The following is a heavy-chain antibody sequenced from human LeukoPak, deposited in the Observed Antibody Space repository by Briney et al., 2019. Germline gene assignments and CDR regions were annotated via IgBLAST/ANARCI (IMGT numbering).Heavy chain of an antibody. CDR2: VYNSGDT. CDR3: ARLKLGAYFDL. CDR1: GGSTSSDY. V-gene: IGHV4-59*08. D-gene: IGHD3-16*01. Sequence: SETLSLTCTVSGGSTSSDYWSWIRQSPGKGLEWVGYVYNSGDTGKNPSLKSRVTILLDTSKNQCSLKLTSVSAADTAVYYCARLKLGAYFDLWGRGTLVTVSS. J-gene: IGHJ2*01.